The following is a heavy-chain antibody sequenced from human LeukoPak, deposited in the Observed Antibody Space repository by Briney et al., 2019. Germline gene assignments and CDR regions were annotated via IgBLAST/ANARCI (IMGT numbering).Heavy chain of an antibody. D-gene: IGHD6-19*01. V-gene: IGHV1-8*01. CDR2: MNPNNANT. J-gene: IGHJ1*01. CDR1: GYTFTSYD. CDR3: TRGGPVAGTHKYFQH. Sequence: ASVKVSCKASGYTFTSYDINWVRQATGQGLEWMGWMNPNNANTDYGQKFQGRVTLTRNTSISTAYMELSSLRSEDTAVYYCTRGGPVAGTHKYFQHWGQGTLVTVSS.